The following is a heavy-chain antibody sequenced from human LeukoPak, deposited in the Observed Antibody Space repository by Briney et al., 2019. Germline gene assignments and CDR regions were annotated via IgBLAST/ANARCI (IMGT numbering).Heavy chain of an antibody. Sequence: PGGSLRLSCAASGLSFSNYAMSWVRQSPGKGLEWVSAISDSSTTKYYAGSVKGRFTISRDNSKNTLYLQMNNLRAEDKAVYSCARGWVTKGFFDYWGLGTLVTVSS. CDR3: ARGWVTKGFFDY. J-gene: IGHJ4*02. V-gene: IGHV3-23*01. CDR2: ISDSSTTK. D-gene: IGHD4-23*01. CDR1: GLSFSNYA.